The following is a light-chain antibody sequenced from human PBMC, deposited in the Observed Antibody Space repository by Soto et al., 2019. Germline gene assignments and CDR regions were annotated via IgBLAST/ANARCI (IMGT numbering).Light chain of an antibody. J-gene: IGLJ1*01. Sequence: QSVLTQPPSASGTPGQTVTISCSGSRSNIGRNTVSWYQHLPGAAPKLLIYSDTQRPSGVPGRFSAFKSGTSASLAISWLHSDDEADYYCASWDDSLSGRFVFGTGTKLTVL. CDR3: ASWDDSLSGRFV. V-gene: IGLV1-44*01. CDR2: SDT. CDR1: RSNIGRNT.